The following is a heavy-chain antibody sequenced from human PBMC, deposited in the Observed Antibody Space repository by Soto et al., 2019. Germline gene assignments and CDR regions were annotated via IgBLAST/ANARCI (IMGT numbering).Heavy chain of an antibody. CDR3: ARALEGYYDSSGYLLSDAFDI. CDR1: GFSFSTYA. D-gene: IGHD3-22*01. J-gene: IGHJ3*02. Sequence: GGSLRLSCAASGFSFSTYAMHWVRQTPGKGLEWVAVISYDGDHKYYTDSVKGRFTISRDNSKNTLYLQMNSLRAEDTAVYYCARALEGYYDSSGYLLSDAFDIWGQGTMVTVS. CDR2: ISYDGDHK. V-gene: IGHV3-30-3*01.